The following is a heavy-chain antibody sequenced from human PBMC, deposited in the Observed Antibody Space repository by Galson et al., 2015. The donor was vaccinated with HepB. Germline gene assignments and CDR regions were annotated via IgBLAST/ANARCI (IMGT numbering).Heavy chain of an antibody. CDR2: ISYDGSNK. CDR1: GFTFSSYG. J-gene: IGHJ4*02. Sequence: SLRLSCAASGFTFSSYGMHWVRQAPGKGLEWVAVISYDGSNKYYADSVKGRFTISRDNSKNTLYLQMNSLTPEDAGVYFCLRGNSGYGNFDYWGQGTLVTVSS. V-gene: IGHV3-30*03. CDR3: LRGNSGYGNFDY. D-gene: IGHD3-9*01.